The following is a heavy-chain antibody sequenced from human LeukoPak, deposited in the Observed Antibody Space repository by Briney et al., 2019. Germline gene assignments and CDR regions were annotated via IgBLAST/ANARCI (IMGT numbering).Heavy chain of an antibody. D-gene: IGHD3-22*01. CDR1: GGSFSGYY. CDR2: INHSGST. Sequence: SETLSLTCAVYGGSFSGYYWSWIRQPPGKGLEWIGEINHSGSTNYNPSLKSRVTISVDTSKNQFSLKLSSVTAADTAVYYCAREDSSALGLDYWGQGTLVTVSS. J-gene: IGHJ4*02. CDR3: AREDSSALGLDY. V-gene: IGHV4-34*01.